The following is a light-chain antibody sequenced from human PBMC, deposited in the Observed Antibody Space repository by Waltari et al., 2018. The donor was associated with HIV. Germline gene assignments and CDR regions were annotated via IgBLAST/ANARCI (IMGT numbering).Light chain of an antibody. CDR1: QGVNSY. J-gene: IGKJ5*01. V-gene: IGKV1-9*01. Sequence: DIQLTQSPSFLSASVGDRVTITCRASQGVNSYLAWYQQEPGKAPKLLIYAASTLQSGVPSRFSGSGSGTEFTLTISSLQPEDFATYYCQQLHPYPITFGQGTRLEIK. CDR3: QQLHPYPIT. CDR2: AAS.